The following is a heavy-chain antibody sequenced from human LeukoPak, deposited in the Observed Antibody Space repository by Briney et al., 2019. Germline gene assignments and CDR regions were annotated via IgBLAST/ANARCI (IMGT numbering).Heavy chain of an antibody. D-gene: IGHD2-2*01. CDR3: AKHYCSSTSCHGDY. V-gene: IGHV3-23*01. CDR2: ISGNGGST. CDR1: GFTFSSYA. J-gene: IGHJ4*02. Sequence: GGSLRLSCAASGFTFSSYAMSWVRQAPGKGLEWVSAISGNGGSTYYADSVKGRFTISRDNSKNTLYLQMNSLRAEDTAVYYCAKHYCSSTSCHGDYWGQGTLVTVSA.